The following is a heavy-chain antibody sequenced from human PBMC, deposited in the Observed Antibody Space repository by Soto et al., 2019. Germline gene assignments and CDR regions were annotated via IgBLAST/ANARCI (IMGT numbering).Heavy chain of an antibody. V-gene: IGHV3-11*01. Sequence: QVQLVESGGGLVKPGGSLRLSCAASGFTFSDHYMSWIRKAPGKGLEWVSYISSSGTTIYYADSVKGRFTISRDNAKNSLYMQMNGLRAEDTAVYYCARVHSSGYYYFDYWGQGTLVTVSS. CDR2: ISSSGTTI. CDR1: GFTFSDHY. J-gene: IGHJ4*02. CDR3: ARVHSSGYYYFDY. D-gene: IGHD3-22*01.